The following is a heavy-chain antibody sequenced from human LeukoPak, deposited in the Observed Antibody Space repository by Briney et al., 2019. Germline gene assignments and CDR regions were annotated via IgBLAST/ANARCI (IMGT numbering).Heavy chain of an antibody. V-gene: IGHV1-18*01. J-gene: IGHJ4*02. CDR3: AREELRLGELSFDF. CDR2: STTYNGNT. CDR1: GGTFSSYA. Sequence: ASVKVSCKASGGTFSSYAISWVRQAPGQGLEWMGWSTTYNGNTNYAQKFQGRVTMTTDTSASTAYMELRSLRSDDTAVYFCAREELRLGELSFDFWGQGTLVTVSS. D-gene: IGHD3-16*02.